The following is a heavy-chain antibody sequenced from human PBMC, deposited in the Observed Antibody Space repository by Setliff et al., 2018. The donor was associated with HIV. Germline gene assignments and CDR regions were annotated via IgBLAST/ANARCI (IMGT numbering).Heavy chain of an antibody. CDR3: ARARRAGSGPKYFQH. V-gene: IGHV4-59*12. CDR1: GGSISIYY. D-gene: IGHD2-15*01. Sequence: SETLSLTCTVSGGSISIYYWSWIQQPPGKGLEWIGEINHSGSTNYNPSLKSRVTMSVDKSKNQFSLRLSSVTAADTAVYYCARARRAGSGPKYFQHWGQGTLVTVSS. J-gene: IGHJ1*01. CDR2: INHSGST.